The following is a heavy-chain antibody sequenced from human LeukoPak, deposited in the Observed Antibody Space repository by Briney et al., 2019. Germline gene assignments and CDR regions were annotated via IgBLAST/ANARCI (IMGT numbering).Heavy chain of an antibody. Sequence: GGSLRLSCAASVFTFSSYSMNWVRQAPGKGLEWVSYISSSSSTIYYADSVKGRFTISRDNAKNSLYLQMNSLRAEDTALYYCAKDLGPGSMATSPGFDYWGQGTLVTVSS. V-gene: IGHV3-48*01. CDR3: AKDLGPGSMATSPGFDY. CDR2: ISSSSSTI. D-gene: IGHD5-24*01. CDR1: VFTFSSYS. J-gene: IGHJ4*02.